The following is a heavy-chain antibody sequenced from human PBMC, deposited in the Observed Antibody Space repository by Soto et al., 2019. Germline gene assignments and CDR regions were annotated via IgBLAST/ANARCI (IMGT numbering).Heavy chain of an antibody. CDR3: GRRFCGSEGIFVFGAPVLAY. CDR2: ISSSGSST. Sequence: GGSLRLSCAASGFTFSNYDMSWVRQAPGKGLEWVSSISSSGSSTNYADSAKGRFTISRDNPKNTLYLQMSSLSAADTATYFCGRRFCGSEGIFVFGAPVLAYGAKGTLVPV. V-gene: IGHV3-23*01. CDR1: GFTFSNYD. D-gene: IGHD2-21*01. J-gene: IGHJ4*02.